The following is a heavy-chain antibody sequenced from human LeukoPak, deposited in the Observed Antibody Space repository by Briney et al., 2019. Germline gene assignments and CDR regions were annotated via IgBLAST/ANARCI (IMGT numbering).Heavy chain of an antibody. CDR1: GFTFSSYS. CDR3: AREGVIFSSGYYYFDY. Sequence: GGSLRLSCAASGFTFSSYSMNWVRQAPGKGLEWVSSISSSSSYIYYADSVKGRFTIDRDNSKNTLYLQMNSLRAEDTAVYYCAREGVIFSSGYYYFDYWGQGTLVTVSS. D-gene: IGHD3-22*01. V-gene: IGHV3-21*01. J-gene: IGHJ4*02. CDR2: ISSSSSYI.